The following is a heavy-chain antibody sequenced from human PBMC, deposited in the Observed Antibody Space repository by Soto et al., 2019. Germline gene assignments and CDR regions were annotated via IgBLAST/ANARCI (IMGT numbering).Heavy chain of an antibody. CDR2: ISHDATNT. Sequence: PGGSLRLSCAASGFTFSRYAIHWVRQAPGKGLEGVAFISHDATNTYLGDSVKGRFTISRDNSKNTVDLQMNSLRVEDTALYYFAKTRKTDGGGEVLDYWGQGILVTVYS. CDR1: GFTFSRYA. CDR3: AKTRKTDGGGEVLDY. V-gene: IGHV3-30*18. D-gene: IGHD3-16*01. J-gene: IGHJ4*02.